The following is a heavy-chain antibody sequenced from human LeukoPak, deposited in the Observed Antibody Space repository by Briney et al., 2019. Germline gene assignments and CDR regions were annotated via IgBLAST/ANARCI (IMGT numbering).Heavy chain of an antibody. CDR1: GYRFSPYW. V-gene: IGHV3-7*03. J-gene: IGHJ5*02. Sequence: GGSLRHSCAASGYRFSPYWMSWVRQTPGKGLEWVASISDGGRAAYYGDSVRGRFTISRDDARNSLFLQMNGLRADDTAVYYCTRENYVPDSWGQGTLVTVSS. CDR3: TRENYVPDS. CDR2: ISDGGRAA. D-gene: IGHD3-10*02.